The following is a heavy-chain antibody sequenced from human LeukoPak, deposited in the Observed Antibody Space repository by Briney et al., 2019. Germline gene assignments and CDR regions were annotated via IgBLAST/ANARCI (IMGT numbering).Heavy chain of an antibody. CDR1: GFSFSTAW. CDR3: VRNLPRTSGP. D-gene: IGHD3-10*01. J-gene: IGHJ5*02. V-gene: IGHV3-74*01. CDR2: INGDGGAI. Sequence: GGSLRLSCVASGFSFSTAWMHWARQTPGKGLVWVSHINGDGGAINYADDVKGRFTISRDNAKSTLYLQMNSLRVEDTAVYYCVRNLPRTSGPWGQGTLVTVSS.